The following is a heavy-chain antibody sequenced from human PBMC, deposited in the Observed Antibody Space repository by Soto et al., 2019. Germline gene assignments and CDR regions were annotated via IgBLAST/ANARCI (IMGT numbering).Heavy chain of an antibody. J-gene: IGHJ4*02. D-gene: IGHD1-1*01. CDR2: MYDSGST. CDR1: GGSISSGGYC. Sequence: QVQLQESGPGLVKPSQTLSLTCTVSGGSISSGGYCWSWVRQHPGEGLEWIGFMYDSGSTSYNPSLKRXXTXSXXPSTHQCSLQLTSVTAADTAVYYCARGGASTTVDYWGQGTLVTVSS. V-gene: IGHV4-31*03. CDR3: ARGGASTTVDY.